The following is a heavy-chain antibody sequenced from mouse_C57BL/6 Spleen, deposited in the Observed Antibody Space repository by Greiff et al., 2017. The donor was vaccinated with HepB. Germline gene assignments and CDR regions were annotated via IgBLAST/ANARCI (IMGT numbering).Heavy chain of an antibody. Sequence: QVHVKQSGPELVKPGASVKISCKASGYTFTDYYINWVKQRPGQGLEWIGWIFPGSGSTYYNEKFKGKATLTVDKSSSTAYMLLSSLTSEDSAVYFCARFHGYPYYFDYWGQGTTLTVSS. CDR2: IFPGSGST. J-gene: IGHJ2*01. D-gene: IGHD2-2*01. CDR3: ARFHGYPYYFDY. V-gene: IGHV1-75*01. CDR1: GYTFTDYY.